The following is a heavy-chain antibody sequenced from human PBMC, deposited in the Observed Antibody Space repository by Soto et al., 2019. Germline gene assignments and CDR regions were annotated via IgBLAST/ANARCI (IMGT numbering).Heavy chain of an antibody. J-gene: IGHJ6*03. CDR2: IYYSGST. Sequence: KPSETLSLSCTVSGGSITSYYWSWIRQPPGKGLDWIGYIYYSGSTNYNPSLKSRVTISVDTSKNQFSLKLSSVTAADTAVYYCARGMTSCAGSGRVSYHYMDVWGKGTTVTVSS. CDR1: GGSITSYY. V-gene: IGHV4-59*01. CDR3: ARGMTSCAGSGRVSYHYMDV. D-gene: IGHD2-8*02.